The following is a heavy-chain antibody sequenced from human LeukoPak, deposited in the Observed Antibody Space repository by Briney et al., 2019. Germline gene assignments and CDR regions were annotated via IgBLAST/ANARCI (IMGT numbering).Heavy chain of an antibody. CDR2: IRYDGSRK. CDR1: GFIFSSYG. J-gene: IGHJ4*02. V-gene: IGHV3-30*02. Sequence: GGSLRLSCAASGFIFSSYGMHWVRQAPDKGLEWVAFIRYDGSRKYYADSVKGRFTISRDNSKNTLYLQMNGLRAEDTAMYYCAKHGLPLVVISAPLDYWGQGTLVTVAS. CDR3: AKHGLPLVVISAPLDY. D-gene: IGHD2-15*01.